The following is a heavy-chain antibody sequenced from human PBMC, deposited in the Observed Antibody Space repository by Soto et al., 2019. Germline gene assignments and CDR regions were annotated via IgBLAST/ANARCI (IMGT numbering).Heavy chain of an antibody. CDR2: IYYSGGT. J-gene: IGHJ5*02. D-gene: IGHD3-16*01. Sequence: QVQLQESGPGLVKPSQTLSLTCTVSGGSISSGDYYWSWISRPPGKGLEWMGFIYYSGGTYYKPSLKSRVTISVDTSKNKFSLHLSAVTAADTAVYYCARASTGELWVYANWFDPWGPGTLVTVSS. CDR1: GGSISSGDYY. CDR3: ARASTGELWVYANWFDP. V-gene: IGHV4-30-4*01.